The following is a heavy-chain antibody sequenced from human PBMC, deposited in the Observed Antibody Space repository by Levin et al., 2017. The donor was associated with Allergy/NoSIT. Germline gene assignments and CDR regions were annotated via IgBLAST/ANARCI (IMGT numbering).Heavy chain of an antibody. CDR2: IYWDDDK. CDR3: AHAGVLALGRTGTTHDFDI. J-gene: IGHJ3*02. D-gene: IGHD1-1*01. V-gene: IGHV2-5*02. CDR1: GFSLSTSGVG. Sequence: ESGPTLVKPTQTLTLTCTFSGFSLSTSGVGVGWIRQPPGKALEWLALIYWDDDKRYSPSLKSRLTITKDTSNNQVVLTMTNMDPVDTATYYCAHAGVLALGRTGTTHDFDIWGQGTMVTVSS.